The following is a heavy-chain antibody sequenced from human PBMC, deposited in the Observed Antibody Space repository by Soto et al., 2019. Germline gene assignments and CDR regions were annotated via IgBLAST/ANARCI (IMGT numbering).Heavy chain of an antibody. CDR3: ARGRKVGATDTAMLEDM. J-gene: IGHJ3*01. D-gene: IGHD3-10*02. Sequence: ASVKVSCKASGYTFTGYYIHWVRQAPGQGLEWMAWINPNSGGTNYAQKFQGRVTVTRDTSISTAYMELSSLRSDDTAVYYCARGRKVGATDTAMLEDMWGQGTMVTVSS. CDR1: GYTFTGYY. V-gene: IGHV1-2*02. CDR2: INPNSGGT.